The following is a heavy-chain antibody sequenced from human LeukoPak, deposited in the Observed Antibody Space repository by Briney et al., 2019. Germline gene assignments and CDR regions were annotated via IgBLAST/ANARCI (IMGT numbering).Heavy chain of an antibody. J-gene: IGHJ4*02. Sequence: ASVTVSFKPSGYTFTNYYIHWVRQAPGQGPEWVGWINPVSAGAAFAPKFQGRVSMTWDSSITTAFMDLTSLRSNDTAIYYCARQLGNYYRAFDFWGQGTLVTVSS. CDR1: GYTFTNYY. V-gene: IGHV1-2*02. CDR2: INPVSAGA. CDR3: ARQLGNYYRAFDF. D-gene: IGHD1-26*01.